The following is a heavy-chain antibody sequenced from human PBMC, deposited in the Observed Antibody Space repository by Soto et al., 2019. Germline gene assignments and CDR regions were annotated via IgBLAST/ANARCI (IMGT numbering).Heavy chain of an antibody. J-gene: IGHJ6*02. D-gene: IGHD2-15*01. V-gene: IGHV3-33*01. Sequence: GGSLRLSCAASGFTFSSYGMHWVRQAPGKGLEWVAVIWYDGSNKYYADSVKGRFTISRDNSKNTLYLQMNSLRAEDTAVYYWARDRVVAAVLHGGGMDVWVQGTTVTVSS. CDR3: ARDRVVAAVLHGGGMDV. CDR1: GFTFSSYG. CDR2: IWYDGSNK.